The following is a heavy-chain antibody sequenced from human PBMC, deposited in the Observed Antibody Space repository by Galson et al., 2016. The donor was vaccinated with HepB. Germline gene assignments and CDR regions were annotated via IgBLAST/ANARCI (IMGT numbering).Heavy chain of an antibody. CDR2: ISYDGNNK. D-gene: IGHD5-18*01. V-gene: IGHV3-30-3*01. CDR3: ARASRIHIWLTSAFDI. CDR1: EFTFSHYA. J-gene: IGHJ3*02. Sequence: SLRLSCAASEFTFSHYAMHWVRQAPGKGLEWVAFISYDGNNKYYADSVTGRFTISRDNSKNTLYLQMNSLRAEDTAVFYCARASRIHIWLTSAFDIWGQGTMVTVSS.